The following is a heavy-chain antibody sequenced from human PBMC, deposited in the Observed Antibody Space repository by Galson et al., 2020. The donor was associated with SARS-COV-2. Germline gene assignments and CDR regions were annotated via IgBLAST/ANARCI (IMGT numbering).Heavy chain of an antibody. CDR1: GYTFTSYD. J-gene: IGHJ3*02. CDR3: ARVLWYCSSTSCPTFGAFDI. D-gene: IGHD2-2*01. CDR2: MNPNSGNT. V-gene: IGHV1-8*01. Sequence: ASVKVSCKASGYTFTSYDINWVRQATGQGLEWMGWMNPNSGNTGYAQKFQGRVTMTRNTSISTAYMELSSLRSEDTAVYYCARVLWYCSSTSCPTFGAFDIWGQGTMVTVSS.